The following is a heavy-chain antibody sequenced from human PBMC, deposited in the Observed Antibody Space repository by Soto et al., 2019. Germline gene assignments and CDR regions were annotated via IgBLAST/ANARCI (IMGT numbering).Heavy chain of an antibody. D-gene: IGHD2-21*02. CDR2: IYYSGST. V-gene: IGHV4-31*03. CDR1: GGSISSGGYY. J-gene: IGHJ4*02. Sequence: PSETLSLTCTVSGGSISSGGYYWSWIRQHPGKGLEWIGYIYYSGSTYYNPSLKSRVTISVDTSKNQFSLKLSSVTAADTAVYYCAREQSYCGGDCRYFDYWGQGTPVTVSS. CDR3: AREQSYCGGDCRYFDY.